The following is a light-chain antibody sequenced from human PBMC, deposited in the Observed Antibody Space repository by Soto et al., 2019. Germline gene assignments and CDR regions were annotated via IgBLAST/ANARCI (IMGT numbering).Light chain of an antibody. V-gene: IGLV2-11*01. Sequence: QSALTQPRSVSGSPGQSVTISCTGTSSDVGGFNSVSWYQQHPGKAPKLMIYDVNKRPSGVPDRFSGSKSGSTASLTISGLQAEYEADYYCCSYARSYSYAFATGTKFTVL. CDR3: CSYARSYSYA. CDR1: SSDVGGFNS. J-gene: IGLJ1*01. CDR2: DVN.